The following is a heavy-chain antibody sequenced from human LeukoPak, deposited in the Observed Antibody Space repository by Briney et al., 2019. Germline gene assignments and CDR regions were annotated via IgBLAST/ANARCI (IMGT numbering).Heavy chain of an antibody. CDR1: GFTFSSYA. CDR3: ARIGFGYSYGQGFDY. D-gene: IGHD5-18*01. CDR2: ISGSGGST. V-gene: IGHV3-23*01. Sequence: SGGSLRLSCAASGFTFSSYAMSWVRQAPGKGLEWVSAISGSGGSTYYADSVKGRFTISRDNSKNTLYLQMNSLRAEDTAVYYCARIGFGYSYGQGFDYWGQGTLVSVSS. J-gene: IGHJ4*02.